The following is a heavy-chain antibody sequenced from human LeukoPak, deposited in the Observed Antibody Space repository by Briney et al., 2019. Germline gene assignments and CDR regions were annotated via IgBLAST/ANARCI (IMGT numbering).Heavy chain of an antibody. D-gene: IGHD2-15*01. V-gene: IGHV4-30-4*01. CDR2: IYDDGST. J-gene: IGHJ4*02. Sequence: PSQTLSLTCTVSGGSINNGDYYWSWIRQPPGKGLEWIAYIYDDGSTFYNPSLKSRVTISIDTSKNQFSLNLRSVTAADTAVYYCVGLTGSGEVFDYWGQGTLVTVSS. CDR3: VGLTGSGEVFDY. CDR1: GGSINNGDYY.